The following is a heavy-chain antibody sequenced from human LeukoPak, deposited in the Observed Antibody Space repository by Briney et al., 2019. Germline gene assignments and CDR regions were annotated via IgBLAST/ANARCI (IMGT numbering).Heavy chain of an antibody. CDR1: GYSISSAYY. CDR3: ARELDV. V-gene: IGHV4-61*02. CDR2: IYTSGST. J-gene: IGHJ6*04. Sequence: SETLSLTCHVSGYSISSAYYWSWIRQPAGKGLEWIGRIYTSGSTNYNPSLKSRVTISVDTSKNQFSLKLSSVTAADTAVYYCARELDVWGKGTTVTISS.